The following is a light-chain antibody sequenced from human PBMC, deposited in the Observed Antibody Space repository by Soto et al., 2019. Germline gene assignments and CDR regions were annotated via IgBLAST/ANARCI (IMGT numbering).Light chain of an antibody. J-gene: IGKJ1*01. CDR1: QGIGDF. V-gene: IGKV1-27*01. CDR3: QRYDSAPQT. CDR2: SAS. Sequence: DIKMTQSPSSLSASVGDRVTITCRASQGIGDFLAWYQQKPGKIPSLLIYSASTFQSGVPYRFSGSGFVTDFTLTISNFLPEDVATYYCQRYDSAPQTFGQGTNVEIK.